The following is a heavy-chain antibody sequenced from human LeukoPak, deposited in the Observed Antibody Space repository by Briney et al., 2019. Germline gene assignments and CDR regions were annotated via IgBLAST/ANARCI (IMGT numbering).Heavy chain of an antibody. CDR3: ARSKSSGWYLDY. CDR1: GGSISSSDW. D-gene: IGHD6-19*01. Sequence: SETLSLTCAVSGGSISSSDWCSWVRQPPGKGLEWIGEIYHSGSTNYNPSLKSRVTMSVDKSKNQFSLKLSSVTAADTAVYYCARSKSSGWYLDYWGQGTLVTVSS. J-gene: IGHJ4*02. CDR2: IYHSGST. V-gene: IGHV4-4*02.